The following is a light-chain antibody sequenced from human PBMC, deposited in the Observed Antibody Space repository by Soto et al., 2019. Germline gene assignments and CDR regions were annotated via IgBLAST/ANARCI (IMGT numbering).Light chain of an antibody. V-gene: IGLV2-14*01. CDR1: SSDLGAFKY. CDR3: SSYTGSSTYV. CDR2: EVT. J-gene: IGLJ1*01. Sequence: QSVLTQPASVSGSPGQSITISCTGSSSDLGAFKYVSWCQQHPGKAPQLMIYEVTNRPSGVSLRFSGSKSGNTASLTISGLQAEDEADYYGSSYTGSSTYVFGTGTKVPVL.